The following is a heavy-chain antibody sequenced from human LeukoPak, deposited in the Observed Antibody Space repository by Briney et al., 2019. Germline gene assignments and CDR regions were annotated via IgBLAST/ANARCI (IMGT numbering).Heavy chain of an antibody. CDR1: GFTFNRYS. Sequence: PGGSLRLSCAASGFTFNRYSMNWVRQAPGKGLEWVLSISSSSRYIYYADSVKGRFTISRDKAKNSLYLQMNSLRAEDTAVYYCARDREEDYYMDVWGKGTTVTVSS. J-gene: IGHJ6*03. V-gene: IGHV3-21*01. CDR2: ISSSSRYI. CDR3: ARDREEDYYMDV.